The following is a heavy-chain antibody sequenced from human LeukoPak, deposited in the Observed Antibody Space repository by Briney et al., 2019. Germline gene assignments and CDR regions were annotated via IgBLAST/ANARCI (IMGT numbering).Heavy chain of an antibody. J-gene: IGHJ5*02. V-gene: IGHV3-11*04. D-gene: IGHD3-10*01. Sequence: PGGSLRLSCEASGFSFSDYYMGWIRQAPGKGLEWVSYISGSGDATYHADSVKGRFTISRDNAKNSLYLQMNTLRVEDTAVYYCVKGYFGKLDPWGQGALVTVSS. CDR2: ISGSGDAT. CDR3: VKGYFGKLDP. CDR1: GFSFSDYY.